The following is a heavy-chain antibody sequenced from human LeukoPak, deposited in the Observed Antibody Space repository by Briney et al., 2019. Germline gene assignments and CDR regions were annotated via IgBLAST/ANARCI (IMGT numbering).Heavy chain of an antibody. D-gene: IGHD3-22*01. J-gene: IGHJ5*02. Sequence: ASVKVSCKASGYTFTGYYIHWVRQAPGHGLEWMGIINPSGGTTNYAQKFQGRVTMTRDTSTSTISMDLSSLTSDDTAIYYCARDAYRDGSGSSPNWFDPWGQGILVTVSS. CDR2: INPSGGTT. CDR1: GYTFTGYY. V-gene: IGHV1-46*01. CDR3: ARDAYRDGSGSSPNWFDP.